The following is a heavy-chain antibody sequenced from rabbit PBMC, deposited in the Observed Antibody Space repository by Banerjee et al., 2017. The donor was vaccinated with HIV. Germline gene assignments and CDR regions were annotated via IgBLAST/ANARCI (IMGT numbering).Heavy chain of an antibody. CDR3: ARDANDYYVYFVL. D-gene: IGHD1-1*01. CDR2: ISAGSSGST. V-gene: IGHV1S45*01. CDR1: GFSFSSGYW. Sequence: QEQLEESGGDLVKPEGSLTLTCTASGFSFSSGYWIYWVRQAPGKGLEWIACISAGSSGSTYYASWAKGRFTISKTSSTTVTLQMTSLTAADTATYFCARDANDYYVYFVLWGQGTLVTVS. J-gene: IGHJ4*01.